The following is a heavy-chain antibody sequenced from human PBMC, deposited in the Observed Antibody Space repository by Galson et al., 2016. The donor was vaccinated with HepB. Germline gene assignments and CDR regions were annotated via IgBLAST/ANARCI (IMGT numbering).Heavy chain of an antibody. CDR3: ARNGYGADMPFYYYGMDV. D-gene: IGHD2-2*01. CDR2: INPNSGGT. J-gene: IGHJ6*02. CDR1: GYTFTGYY. Sequence: SVKVSCKASGYTFTGYYMHWVRQAPGQGLEWMGWINPNSGGTNYAQKFQGRVTMTRDTSISTAYMELSRLRSDDTAVYYCARNGYGADMPFYYYGMDVWGQGTTVTVSS. V-gene: IGHV1-2*02.